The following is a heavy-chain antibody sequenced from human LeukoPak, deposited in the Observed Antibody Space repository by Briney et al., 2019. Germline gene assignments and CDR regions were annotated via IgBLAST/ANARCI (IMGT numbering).Heavy chain of an antibody. D-gene: IGHD6-19*01. CDR2: ISWNSGSI. J-gene: IGHJ6*02. Sequence: GGSLRLSCAASGVTFDDYAMHWVRQAPGKGLEWVSGISWNSGSIGYADSVKGRFTISRDNAKNSLYLQMNSLRAEDTALYYCAKEPAGYYYGMDVWGQGTTVTVSS. CDR3: AKEPAGYYYGMDV. CDR1: GVTFDDYA. V-gene: IGHV3-9*01.